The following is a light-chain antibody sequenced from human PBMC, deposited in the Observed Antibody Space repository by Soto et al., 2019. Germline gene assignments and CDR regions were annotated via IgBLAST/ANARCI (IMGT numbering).Light chain of an antibody. CDR3: QQYGSSKVT. Sequence: EIVMTQSPATLSLSPGERATLSCRASQSVSSSYLAWYQQKPGRAPRLLIYGASSRATGIPDRFSGSGSGTDFTLTISRLEPEDFAVYYCQQYGSSKVTFGGGTKVDIK. V-gene: IGKV3-20*01. CDR1: QSVSSSY. CDR2: GAS. J-gene: IGKJ4*01.